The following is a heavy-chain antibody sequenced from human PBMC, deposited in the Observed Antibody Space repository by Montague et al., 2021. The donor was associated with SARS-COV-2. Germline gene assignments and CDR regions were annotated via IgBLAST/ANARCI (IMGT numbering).Heavy chain of an antibody. D-gene: IGHD3-9*01. CDR3: AHSRLYYDILTDYDSLGYYFDY. CDR2: IYWDDDK. V-gene: IGHV2-5*02. J-gene: IGHJ4*02. CDR1: GFSLSTRGVG. Sequence: PALVKPTQTLTLTCTFSGFSLSTRGVGVGWIRQPPGKALEWLALIYWDDDKRYSPSLKSRLTITKDTSKNQVVLTMTNMDPVDTATYYCAHSRLYYDILTDYDSLGYYFDYWGQGTLVTVSS.